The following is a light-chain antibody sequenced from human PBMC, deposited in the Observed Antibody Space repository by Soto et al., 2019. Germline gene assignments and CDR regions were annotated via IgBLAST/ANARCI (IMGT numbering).Light chain of an antibody. CDR3: QHHNNWPPYT. Sequence: LVMTQSPATLSVSPGERATLSCRASQSISTNLAWYQQKPGQAPTLLIYDASTRVTGVPARFSGSGSGTDFTLTISSLQSEDFAVYYCQHHNNWPPYTFGQGTKLEMK. J-gene: IGKJ2*01. CDR1: QSISTN. V-gene: IGKV3-15*01. CDR2: DAS.